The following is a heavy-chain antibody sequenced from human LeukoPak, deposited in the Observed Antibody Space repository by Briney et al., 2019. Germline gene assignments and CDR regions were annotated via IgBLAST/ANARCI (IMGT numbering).Heavy chain of an antibody. CDR1: GFTFSSYS. J-gene: IGHJ4*02. V-gene: IGHV3-48*04. D-gene: IGHD3-10*01. CDR3: ARDRWFGEPATGYFDY. CDR2: ISSSSSTI. Sequence: PGGSLRLSCAASGFTFSSYSMNWVRQAPGKGLEWVSYISSSSSTIYYADSVKGRFTISRDNAKNSLYLQMNSLRAEDTAVYYCARDRWFGEPATGYFDYWGQGTLVTVSS.